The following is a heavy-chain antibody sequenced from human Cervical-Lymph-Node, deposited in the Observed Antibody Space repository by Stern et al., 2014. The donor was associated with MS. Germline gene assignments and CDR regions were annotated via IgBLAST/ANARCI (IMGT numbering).Heavy chain of an antibody. J-gene: IGHJ4*02. V-gene: IGHV4-59*01. D-gene: IGHD3-10*01. CDR3: ARDSRDYFDY. CDR2: IYDSGST. CDR1: GASISGYY. Sequence: VQLVQSGPGLVKPSETLSLTCTVSGASISGYYWNWIRQPPGKGLEWIGYIYDSGSTNYNPSLKSRVTISVDTSKNQFSLRLSSVTAADTAVYYCARDSRDYFDYWGQGSLVTVSS.